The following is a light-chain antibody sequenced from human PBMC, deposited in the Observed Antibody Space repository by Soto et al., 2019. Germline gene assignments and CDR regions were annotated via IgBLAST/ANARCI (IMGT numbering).Light chain of an antibody. CDR2: SAS. CDR3: QQRSNWPPGMT. CDR1: QNLGTLY. V-gene: IGKV3D-20*02. Sequence: EIVLTQSPGTLSLSPGERGTLSCRASQNLGTLYLAWFQQKSGQAPRLLICSASRRATGIPDRFTGSGSGTDFTLTINRVEPEDFAVYYCQQRSNWPPGMTFGQGTRLEIK. J-gene: IGKJ5*01.